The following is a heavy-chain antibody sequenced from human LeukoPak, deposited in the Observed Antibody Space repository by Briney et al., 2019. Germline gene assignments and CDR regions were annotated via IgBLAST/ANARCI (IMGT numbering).Heavy chain of an antibody. Sequence: AGGSLRLSCAASGFTFSAYAMTWVRQAPGTGLDWVSGITNSGGSTFYADFVKGRFTIFRDNSRNTLYLQMNSLRAEDAAVYYCTKARYSDNWSGQDWGQGTLVTVSS. CDR3: TKARYSDNWSGQD. V-gene: IGHV3-23*01. CDR1: GFTFSAYA. J-gene: IGHJ4*02. CDR2: ITNSGGST. D-gene: IGHD1-20*01.